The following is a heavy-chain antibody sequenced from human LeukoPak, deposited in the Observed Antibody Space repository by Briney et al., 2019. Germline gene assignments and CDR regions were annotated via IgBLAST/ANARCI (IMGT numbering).Heavy chain of an antibody. J-gene: IGHJ4*02. D-gene: IGHD1-26*01. CDR2: LYSGGST. CDR1: GFTVSSNY. CDR3: AGSSPGVGAT. V-gene: IGHV3-53*01. Sequence: GGSLRLSCAASGFTVSSNYMSWVRQAPGKGLEWVSILYSGGSTNYADYVKGRFTISRDDSKNTLYLDMNSLRVDDSAVYYCAGSSPGVGATWGQGTLVTVSS.